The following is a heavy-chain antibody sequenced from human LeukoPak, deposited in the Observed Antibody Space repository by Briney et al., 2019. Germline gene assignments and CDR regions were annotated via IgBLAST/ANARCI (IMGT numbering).Heavy chain of an antibody. D-gene: IGHD2-2*01. Sequence: GRSLRLSCAASGFTFSSYAMHWVRQAPSQGLEWVAVISYDGSNIYYADSVKGRFTISRDNSKNTLYLQMNSLRDADTAVYYCARDRVRSVVVPAAPQDYWGQGTLVTASS. CDR2: ISYDGSNI. V-gene: IGHV3-30*04. CDR3: ARDRVRSVVVPAAPQDY. CDR1: GFTFSSYA. J-gene: IGHJ4*02.